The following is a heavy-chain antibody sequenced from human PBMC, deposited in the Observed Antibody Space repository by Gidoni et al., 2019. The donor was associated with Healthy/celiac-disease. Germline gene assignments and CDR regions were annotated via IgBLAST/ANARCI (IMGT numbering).Heavy chain of an antibody. D-gene: IGHD3-22*01. CDR1: GFTFSSYS. Sequence: EVQLVESGGGLVKPGGSLRLSCAASGFTFSSYSMNWVRQAPGKGLEWVSSISSSSSYIYYADSVKGRFTISRDNAKNSLYLQMNSLRAEDTAVYYCARHTPAHSSYYYDSSGYFPLDYWGQGTLVTVSS. J-gene: IGHJ4*02. V-gene: IGHV3-21*01. CDR2: ISSSSSYI. CDR3: ARHTPAHSSYYYDSSGYFPLDY.